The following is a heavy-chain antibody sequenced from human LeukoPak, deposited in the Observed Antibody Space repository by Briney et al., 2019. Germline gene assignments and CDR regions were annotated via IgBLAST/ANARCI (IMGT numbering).Heavy chain of an antibody. CDR2: INPNSGGT. J-gene: IGHJ6*03. CDR1: GYTFTGYY. V-gene: IGHV1-2*02. Sequence: ASVKVSCKASGYTFTGYYMHWVRQAPGQRLEWMGWINPNSGGTNYAQKFQGRVTMTRDTSISTAYVELSRLRSDDTAVYYCASLGYCSGGSCSRGWYYYMDVWGKGTTVTISS. CDR3: ASLGYCSGGSCSRGWYYYMDV. D-gene: IGHD2-15*01.